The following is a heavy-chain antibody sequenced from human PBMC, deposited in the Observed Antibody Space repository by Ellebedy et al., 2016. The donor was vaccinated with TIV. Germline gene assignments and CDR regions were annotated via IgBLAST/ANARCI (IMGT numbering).Heavy chain of an antibody. D-gene: IGHD3-3*01. J-gene: IGHJ1*01. Sequence: GGSLRLSXSASGFTFSSYAMHWVRQAPGKGLEYVSAISSNGGSTYYADSVKGRFTISRDNSKNTLYLQMNSLRAEDTAVYYCARGPLPITIFGVVIIGDEYFQHWGQGTLVTVSS. CDR1: GFTFSSYA. CDR3: ARGPLPITIFGVVIIGDEYFQH. V-gene: IGHV3-64*04. CDR2: ISSNGGST.